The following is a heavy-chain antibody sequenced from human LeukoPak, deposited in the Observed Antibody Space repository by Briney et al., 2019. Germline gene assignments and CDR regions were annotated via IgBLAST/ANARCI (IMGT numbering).Heavy chain of an antibody. J-gene: IGHJ4*02. CDR1: GFSFRDYT. D-gene: IGHD1/OR15-1a*01. V-gene: IGHV3-21*01. CDR3: AKDSPSRTATTEVPVDY. Sequence: GGSLRLSCAASGFSFRDYTMNWVRQAPGKGLEWLASISRSSSYIYFANSVRGRFTISRDNAKNSLYLQMNRLRAEDTAVYYCAKDSPSRTATTEVPVDYWGQGTLVTVSS. CDR2: ISRSSSYI.